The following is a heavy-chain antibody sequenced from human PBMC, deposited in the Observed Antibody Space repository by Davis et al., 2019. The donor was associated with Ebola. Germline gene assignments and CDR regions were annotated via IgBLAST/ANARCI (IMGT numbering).Heavy chain of an antibody. Sequence: GSLRLSCTVSGGSISSSSYYWGWIRQPPGKGLEWIGSIYYSGSTYYNPSLKSRVTISVDTSKNQFSLKLSSVTAADTAVYYCARAPTLTTVAAHYYYGMDVWGQGTTVTVSS. V-gene: IGHV4-39*07. CDR2: IYYSGST. J-gene: IGHJ6*02. CDR3: ARAPTLTTVAAHYYYGMDV. D-gene: IGHD4-11*01. CDR1: GGSISSSSYY.